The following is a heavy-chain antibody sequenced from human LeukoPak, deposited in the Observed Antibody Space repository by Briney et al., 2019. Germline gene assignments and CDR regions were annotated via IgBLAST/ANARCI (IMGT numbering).Heavy chain of an antibody. D-gene: IGHD2-2*01. CDR3: ARDCSSTSCYVRDSYYYGMDV. CDR1: GYTFTGYY. Sequence: GASVKVSCKASGYTFTGYYMHWVRQAPGQGLERMGWINPNSGGTNYAQKFQGRVTMTRDTSISTAYMELSSLRSEDTAVYYCARDCSSTSCYVRDSYYYGMDVWGRGTTVTVSS. CDR2: INPNSGGT. V-gene: IGHV1-2*02. J-gene: IGHJ6*02.